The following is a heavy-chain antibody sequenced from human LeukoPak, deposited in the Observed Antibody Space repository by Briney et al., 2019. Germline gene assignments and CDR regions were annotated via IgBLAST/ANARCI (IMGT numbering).Heavy chain of an antibody. CDR2: ISYDGSNK. V-gene: IGHV3-30*18. D-gene: IGHD3-22*01. Sequence: GGSLRLSCVASGFTFSSRDWMTWVRQAPGKGLEWVAVISYDGSNKYYADSVKGRFTISRDNSKNTLYLQMNSLRAEDTAVYYCAKDRVRIYDSSGLDYWGQGTLVTVSS. J-gene: IGHJ4*02. CDR3: AKDRVRIYDSSGLDY. CDR1: GFTFSSRDW.